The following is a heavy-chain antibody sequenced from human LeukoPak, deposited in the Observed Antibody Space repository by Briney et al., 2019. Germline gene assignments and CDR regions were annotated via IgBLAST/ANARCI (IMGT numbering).Heavy chain of an antibody. J-gene: IGHJ4*02. Sequence: GASVKVSCKASGGTFTSYAISWVRQAPGQGLEWMGGIIPIFGTANYAQKFQGRVTITADESTSTAYMELSSLRSEDTAVYYSARERDSSGYWGYYFDYWGQGTLVTVSS. V-gene: IGHV1-69*13. CDR2: IIPIFGTA. CDR1: GGTFTSYA. CDR3: ARERDSSGYWGYYFDY. D-gene: IGHD3-22*01.